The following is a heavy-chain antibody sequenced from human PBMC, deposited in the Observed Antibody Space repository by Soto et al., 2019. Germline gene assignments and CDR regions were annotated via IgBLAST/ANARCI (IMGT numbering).Heavy chain of an antibody. V-gene: IGHV4-39*01. J-gene: IGHJ4*02. Sequence: ETLSLTCTVSVGSVSSSSYYWGWVRQPPGKGLEWIGSVYYSGSTYYNPSLESRVTISVDKSKNQFSLKLMSLSAADTAVYYCGRLEGLATISYYFDYWGQGALVTVSS. CDR2: VYYSGST. CDR3: GRLEGLATISYYFDY. CDR1: VGSVSSSSYY. D-gene: IGHD3-9*01.